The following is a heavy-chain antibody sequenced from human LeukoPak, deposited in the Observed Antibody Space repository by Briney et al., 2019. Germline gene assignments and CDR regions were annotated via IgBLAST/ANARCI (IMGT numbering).Heavy chain of an antibody. J-gene: IGHJ4*02. D-gene: IGHD7-27*01. CDR3: AKSKWKNWGYNYFDY. CDR1: GYTFTSYY. Sequence: ASVKVSCKASGYTFTSYYMHWVRQAPGQGLEWMGIINPSGGSTSYAQKFQGRVTMTRDTSTSTVYMELSSLRSEDTAVYYCAKSKWKNWGYNYFDYWGQGTLVTVSS. CDR2: INPSGGST. V-gene: IGHV1-46*01.